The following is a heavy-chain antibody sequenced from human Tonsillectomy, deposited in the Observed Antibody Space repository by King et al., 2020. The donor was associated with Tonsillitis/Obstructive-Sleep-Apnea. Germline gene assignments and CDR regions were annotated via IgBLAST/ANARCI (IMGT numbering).Heavy chain of an antibody. CDR2: IYWDDDK. Sequence: TLKESGPTLVKPTQTLTLTCTFSGFSLSTNGVGVGWIRQPPGKSLEWLALIYWDDDKRHSPSLKSSLTIATATSKNQVVLTITNMDPVDTATYYCAHRRVVVQGLVHFDYWGQGTLVTVSS. CDR1: GFSLSTNGVG. J-gene: IGHJ4*02. V-gene: IGHV2-5*02. CDR3: AHRRVVVQGLVHFDY. D-gene: IGHD3-10*01.